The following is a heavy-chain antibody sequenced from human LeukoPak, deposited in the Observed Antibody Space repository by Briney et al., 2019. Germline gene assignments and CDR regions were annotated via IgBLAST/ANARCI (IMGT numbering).Heavy chain of an antibody. V-gene: IGHV4-59*01. J-gene: IGHJ4*02. D-gene: IGHD6-19*01. CDR2: IYYSGST. CDR3: ARGQWLFGDYYFDY. Sequence: TSETLSLTCTVSGGSISSYYWSWIRQPPGKGLEWIGYIYYSGSTNYNPSLKSRVTISVDTSKNQFSLKLSSVTAADTAVYYCARGQWLFGDYYFDYWGQGTLVTVSS. CDR1: GGSISSYY.